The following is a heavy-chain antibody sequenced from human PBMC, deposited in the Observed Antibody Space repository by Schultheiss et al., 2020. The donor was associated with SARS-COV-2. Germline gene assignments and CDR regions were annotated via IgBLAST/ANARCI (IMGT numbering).Heavy chain of an antibody. Sequence: GGSLRLSCAASGFTFSSYAMSWVRRAPGKGLEWVSSISDRGDFIYYADSVKGRFTISRDNARNSLYLQMNSLSAADTAVYYCARGPGIAAGFDYWGQGTLVTVSS. CDR3: ARGPGIAAGFDY. J-gene: IGHJ4*02. CDR2: ISDRGDFI. D-gene: IGHD6-13*01. V-gene: IGHV3-21*01. CDR1: GFTFSSYA.